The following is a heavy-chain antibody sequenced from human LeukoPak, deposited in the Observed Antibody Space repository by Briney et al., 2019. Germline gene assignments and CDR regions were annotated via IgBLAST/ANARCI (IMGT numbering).Heavy chain of an antibody. Sequence: ASVKVSCKASGGTFSSYAISWVRQAPGQGLEWMGRIIPILGIANYAQKFQGRVTITADKSTSTAYMELSSLRSEDTAVYYCAREDTAMAHIHYFDYWGQGTLVTVSS. V-gene: IGHV1-69*04. D-gene: IGHD5-18*01. CDR1: GGTFSSYA. J-gene: IGHJ4*02. CDR2: IIPILGIA. CDR3: AREDTAMAHIHYFDY.